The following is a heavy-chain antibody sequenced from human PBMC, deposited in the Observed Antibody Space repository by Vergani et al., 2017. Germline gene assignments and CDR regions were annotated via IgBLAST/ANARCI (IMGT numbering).Heavy chain of an antibody. V-gene: IGHV1-69*06. J-gene: IGHJ4*02. CDR3: ARDVITQFGELLYGNITFDY. Sequence: QVQLVQSGAEVKKPGSSVKVSCKASGGTFSSYAISGVRQAPGQGLEWMGRIITIFGTANYEQKFQGRVTMTTDTSTSTAYMEPSILISDDTAVYYCARDVITQFGELLYGNITFDYWGQGPLVTVSS. CDR2: IITIFGTA. CDR1: GGTFSSYA. D-gene: IGHD3-10*01.